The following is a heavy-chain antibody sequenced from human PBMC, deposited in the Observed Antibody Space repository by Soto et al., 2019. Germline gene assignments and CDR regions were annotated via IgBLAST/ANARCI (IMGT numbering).Heavy chain of an antibody. J-gene: IGHJ5*02. CDR1: GGSISSSSYY. Sequence: ASETLSLTCTVSGGSISSSSYYWGWIRQPPGKGLEWIGSIYYSGSTYYNPSLKSRVTISVDTSKNQFSLKLSSVTAADTAVYYCARQDIIYDFWSGYYTGIWFDPWGQGTLVTVSS. D-gene: IGHD3-3*01. CDR3: ARQDIIYDFWSGYYTGIWFDP. CDR2: IYYSGST. V-gene: IGHV4-39*01.